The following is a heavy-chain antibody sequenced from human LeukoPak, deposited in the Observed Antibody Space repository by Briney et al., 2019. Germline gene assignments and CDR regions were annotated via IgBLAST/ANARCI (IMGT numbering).Heavy chain of an antibody. J-gene: IGHJ5*02. D-gene: IGHD6-6*01. CDR3: ARRLPSMIATRPSWFDP. CDR2: INHSGST. V-gene: IGHV4-34*01. Sequence: PSETLSLTCAVYGGSFSGYYWSWIRQPPGKGLEWIGEINHSGSTNYNPSLKSRVTISVDTSKNQFSLKLSSVTVADTAVYYCARRLPSMIATRPSWFDPWGQGTLVTVSS. CDR1: GGSFSGYY.